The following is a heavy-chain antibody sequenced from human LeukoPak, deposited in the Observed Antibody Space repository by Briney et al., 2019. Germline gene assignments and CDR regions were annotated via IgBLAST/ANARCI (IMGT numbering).Heavy chain of an antibody. J-gene: IGHJ4*02. V-gene: IGHV4-4*07. CDR2: IYTSGST. CDR1: GCSIISYS. D-gene: IGHD6-13*01. CDR3: PSASRQQLEYFDC. Sequence: PSETLSLTCAVSGCSIISYSWSWIRQPAGKGLECIGRIYTSGSTNYNPSLKSHVTMSVDTSKNQFSLKLSAVTASLPAVYYFPSASRQQLEYFDCSGQGTMVTVSS.